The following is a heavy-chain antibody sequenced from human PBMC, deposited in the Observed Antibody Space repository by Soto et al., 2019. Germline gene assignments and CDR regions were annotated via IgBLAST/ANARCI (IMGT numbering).Heavy chain of an antibody. J-gene: IGHJ4*02. CDR2: VYSSGTT. V-gene: IGHV4-4*07. CDR1: GGSINSYW. D-gene: IGHD3-10*01. CDR3: ARDIGSYAYGEGY. Sequence: SETLSLTCSVSGGSINSYWWSWIRQPAGKGLEWIGRVYSSGTTDYNPSLNSRATMSVETSKNQFSLKLSSVTAADTAVYYCARDIGSYAYGEGYWGQGIQVTAPQ.